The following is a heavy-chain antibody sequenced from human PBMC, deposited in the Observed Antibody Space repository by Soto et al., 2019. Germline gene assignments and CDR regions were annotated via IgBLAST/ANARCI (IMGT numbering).Heavy chain of an antibody. D-gene: IGHD3-10*01. V-gene: IGHV3-23*01. CDR1: GFTFSSYA. Sequence: GGSLRLSCAASGFTFSSYAMSWVRQAPGKGLEWVSAISGSGGSTYYADSVKGRFTISRDNSKNSLYLQMNSLRAEDTAVYYCARGHPSYYYGSGTFIGASFDYWGQGTLVTVSS. CDR3: ARGHPSYYYGSGTFIGASFDY. J-gene: IGHJ4*02. CDR2: ISGSGGST.